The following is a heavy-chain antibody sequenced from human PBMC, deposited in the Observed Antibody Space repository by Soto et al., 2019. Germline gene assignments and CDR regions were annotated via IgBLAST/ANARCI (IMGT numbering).Heavy chain of an antibody. Sequence: QVQLVQSGAEVKKPGASVKVSCKASGYTFTNFGISWVRQAPGQGLEWMGWISAYNGNTNYAQNFQGRVTMTTDTSTSTAYRGLRSLRSDDTAVYYCVRGGTPIDYWGQGTLVTVSS. D-gene: IGHD3-16*01. V-gene: IGHV1-18*01. CDR2: ISAYNGNT. J-gene: IGHJ4*02. CDR3: VRGGTPIDY. CDR1: GYTFTNFG.